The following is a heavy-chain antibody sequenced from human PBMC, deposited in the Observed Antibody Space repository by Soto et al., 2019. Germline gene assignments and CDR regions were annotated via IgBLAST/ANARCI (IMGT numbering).Heavy chain of an antibody. CDR2: IYYSGST. CDR3: ATKTGGGWEDGMDV. CDR1: GGSISSSSYY. D-gene: IGHD6-19*01. J-gene: IGHJ6*02. V-gene: IGHV4-39*01. Sequence: SETLSLTCTSSGGSISSSSYYSGWIRQPPGKGLEWIGSIYYSGSTYYNPSLKSRVTISVDTSKNQFSLKLSSVTAADTAVYYCATKTGGGWEDGMDVWGQGTTVTVSS.